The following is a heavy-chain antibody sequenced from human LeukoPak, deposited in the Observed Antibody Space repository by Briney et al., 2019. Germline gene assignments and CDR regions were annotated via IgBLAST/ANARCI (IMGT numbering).Heavy chain of an antibody. J-gene: IGHJ4*02. CDR1: GYTFTSYG. CDR2: ISAYNGNT. D-gene: IGHD6-13*01. Sequence: ASVKVSCKASGYTFTSYGISWVRQAPGQGLEWMGWISAYNGNTNYAQKLQGRVTMTTDTSTSTAYMELRSLRSDDTAVYYCARLGKSLGQQLVRTLPFDYWGQGTLVTVSS. CDR3: ARLGKSLGQQLVRTLPFDY. V-gene: IGHV1-18*01.